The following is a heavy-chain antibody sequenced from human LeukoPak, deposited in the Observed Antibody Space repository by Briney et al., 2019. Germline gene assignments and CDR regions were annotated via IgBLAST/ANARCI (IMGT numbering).Heavy chain of an antibody. CDR3: ARDARGWSGFDY. J-gene: IGHJ4*02. Sequence: KPSETLSLTCSVSGGSISSYYWSWIRQPAGKGREWIGRIYTTGNTDYNPPLKSRVTMSVDTSKNQFSLNLSSVTAADTAVYYCARDARGWSGFDYWGQGTLVTVSS. D-gene: IGHD3-3*01. CDR1: GGSISSYY. V-gene: IGHV4-4*07. CDR2: IYTTGNT.